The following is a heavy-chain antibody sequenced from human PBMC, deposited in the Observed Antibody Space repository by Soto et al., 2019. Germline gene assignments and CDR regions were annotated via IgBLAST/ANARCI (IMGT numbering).Heavy chain of an antibody. D-gene: IGHD2-2*01. CDR3: ARGVVPAAGAAPHYFHYGGDV. V-gene: IGHV1-69*06. CDR1: GDTFKKFA. J-gene: IGHJ6*02. CDR2: IIPMFGTT. Sequence: QVQLVQSGPEVKKPGSSVKVSCKTSGDTFKKFAISWVRQAPGQGPEWMGGIIPMFGTTTYTQKFQGRVTFTADKSTGTAYMELTSLMSEDTATSCCARGVVPAAGAAPHYFHYGGDVWGQGTTVTVSS.